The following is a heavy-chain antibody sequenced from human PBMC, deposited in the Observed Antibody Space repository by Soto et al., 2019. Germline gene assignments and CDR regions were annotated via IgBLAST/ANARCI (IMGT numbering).Heavy chain of an antibody. Sequence: EVQLVESGGGLVQPGRSLRLSCAASGFTFDDYAMHWVRQAPGKGLEWVSGISWNSGSIGYADSMKGRFTISRDNAKNSLYLQMNSLRAEDTALYYCAKATFMTTVTTFDYWGQGTLVTVSS. J-gene: IGHJ4*02. CDR3: AKATFMTTVTTFDY. V-gene: IGHV3-9*01. CDR2: ISWNSGSI. D-gene: IGHD4-17*01. CDR1: GFTFDDYA.